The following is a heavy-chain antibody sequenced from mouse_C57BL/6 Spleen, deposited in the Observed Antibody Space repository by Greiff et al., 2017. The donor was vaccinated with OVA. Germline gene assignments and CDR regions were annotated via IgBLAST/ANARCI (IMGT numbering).Heavy chain of an antibody. D-gene: IGHD1-1*01. CDR2: ISSGSSTI. J-gene: IGHJ3*01. Sequence: EVKLVESGGGLVKPGGSLKLSCAASGFTFSDYGMHWVRQAPEKGLEWVAYISSGSSTIYYADTVKGRFTISRDNAKNTLFLQMTSLRSEDTAMYYCARDHYGSGSYWGQGTLVTVSA. CDR3: ARDHYGSGSY. CDR1: GFTFSDYG. V-gene: IGHV5-17*01.